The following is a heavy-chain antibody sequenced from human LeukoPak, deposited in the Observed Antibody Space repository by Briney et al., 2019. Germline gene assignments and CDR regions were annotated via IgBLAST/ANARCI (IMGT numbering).Heavy chain of an antibody. D-gene: IGHD3-10*01. Sequence: PGGSLRLSCAASGFTFSSYGMHWVRQAPGKGLEWVAVIWYDGSNKYYADSVKGRFTISRDNSKNTLYLQMNSLRAEDTAVYYCARGLEATMVRGVIHAFDTWGQGTMVTVSS. CDR3: ARGLEATMVRGVIHAFDT. CDR1: GFTFSSYG. CDR2: IWYDGSNK. V-gene: IGHV3-33*01. J-gene: IGHJ3*02.